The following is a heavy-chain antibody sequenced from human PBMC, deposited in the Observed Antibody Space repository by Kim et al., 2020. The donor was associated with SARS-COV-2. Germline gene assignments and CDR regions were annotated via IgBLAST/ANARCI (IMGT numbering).Heavy chain of an antibody. Sequence: GGSLRLSCAASGFTFSSYEMNWVRQAPGKGLEWISYISASGSTIHYADSVKGRFTISRDNAKNSLYLQMSSLRAEDTAIYYCARDYSNLFDYGGQGTLVTVSS. J-gene: IGHJ4*02. CDR2: ISASGSTI. CDR1: GFTFSSYE. CDR3: ARDYSNLFDY. V-gene: IGHV3-48*03. D-gene: IGHD1-7*01.